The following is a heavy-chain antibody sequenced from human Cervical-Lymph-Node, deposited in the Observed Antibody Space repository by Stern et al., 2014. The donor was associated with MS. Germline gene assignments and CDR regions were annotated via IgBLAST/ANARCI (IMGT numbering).Heavy chain of an antibody. V-gene: IGHV2-5*02. CDR3: AHSLHGDYYDAFDV. Sequence: QITFKESGPTLVKAPQPLTLTCTFSGFALRNSCVSLAWIRPPPGPALDXPAVLYWDDEKRYSPSLKSRPSITKDASESHVVLTMTNMDPVDTATYYCAHSLHGDYYDAFDVWGQGTMVTVSS. J-gene: IGHJ3*01. CDR2: LYWDDEK. CDR1: GFALRNSCVS. D-gene: IGHD4-17*01.